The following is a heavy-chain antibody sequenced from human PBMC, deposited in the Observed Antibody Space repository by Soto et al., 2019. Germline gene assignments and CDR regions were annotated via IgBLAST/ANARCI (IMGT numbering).Heavy chain of an antibody. Sequence: SETLSLTCTVSGGSINSGYCWSWIRQHPGKGLEWIGYIYYSGSANYNPSLKGRVTMSVDTSTNQFSLKLSAVTAAETALYYCASPFNYYDSTGYAEYFIDLWGQGTLVTVSS. V-gene: IGHV4-31*03. CDR2: IYYSGSA. D-gene: IGHD3-22*01. CDR1: GGSINSGYC. CDR3: ASPFNYYDSTGYAEYFIDL. J-gene: IGHJ5*02.